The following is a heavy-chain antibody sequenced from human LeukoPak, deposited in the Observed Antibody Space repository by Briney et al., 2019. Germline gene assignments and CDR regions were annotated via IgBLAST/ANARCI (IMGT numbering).Heavy chain of an antibody. Sequence: SETLSLTCTVSGGSISSGGYYWSWLRQHPGKGLEWIGYIYYSGSTYYNPSLKSRVTISVDTSKNQFSLKLSSVTAADTAVYYCASSTYGDYVPNFDYWGQGTLVTVSS. V-gene: IGHV4-31*03. CDR2: IYYSGST. J-gene: IGHJ4*02. CDR3: ASSTYGDYVPNFDY. CDR1: GGSISSGGYY. D-gene: IGHD4-17*01.